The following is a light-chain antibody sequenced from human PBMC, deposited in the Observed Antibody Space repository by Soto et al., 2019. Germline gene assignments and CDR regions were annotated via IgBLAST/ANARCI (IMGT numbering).Light chain of an antibody. CDR3: SSYAGSNNLV. V-gene: IGLV2-8*01. CDR2: EVS. CDR1: SSDVGGYNY. J-gene: IGLJ1*01. Sequence: QSALTQPPSASGSPGQSVTISCTGTSSDVGGYNYVSWYQQHPGKAPKLMIYEVSKRPSGVPDRFSGSKSGNTASLTVSGLQAVDEADYYCSSYAGSNNLVFGTGTKV.